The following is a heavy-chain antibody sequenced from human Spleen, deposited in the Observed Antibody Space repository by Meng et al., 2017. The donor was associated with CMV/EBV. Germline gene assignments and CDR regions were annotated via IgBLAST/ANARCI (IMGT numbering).Heavy chain of an antibody. CDR2: ISGSGGST. CDR1: GFTFSSYA. Sequence: ESLKISCAASGFTFSSYAMSWVRQAPGKGLEWVSAISGSGGSTYYADSVKGRFTISRDNSKNTLYLQMNSLRAEDTAVYYCAKAARGFSGYYDYWGQGTLVTVSS. V-gene: IGHV3-23*01. CDR3: AKAARGFSGYYDY. J-gene: IGHJ4*02. D-gene: IGHD3-22*01.